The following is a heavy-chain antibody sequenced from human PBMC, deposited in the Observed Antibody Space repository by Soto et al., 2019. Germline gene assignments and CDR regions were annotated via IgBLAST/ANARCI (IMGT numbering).Heavy chain of an antibody. J-gene: IGHJ5*02. CDR1: GYKFTSYW. D-gene: IGHD2-15*01. Sequence: PGESLRISRKGSGYKFTSYWSGWVRQIPGKGLEWMGIIYPGDSDTRYSPSFQGQVTISADKSISTAYLQWSSLKAPDTAMYYCARHPRVVVAAGEFTCFAPWGQGTLVPVSS. CDR3: ARHPRVVVAAGEFTCFAP. CDR2: IYPGDSDT. V-gene: IGHV5-51*01.